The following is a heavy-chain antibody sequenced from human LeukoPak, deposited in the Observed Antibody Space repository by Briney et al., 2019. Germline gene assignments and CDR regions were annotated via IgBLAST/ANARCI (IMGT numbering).Heavy chain of an antibody. D-gene: IGHD6-19*01. Sequence: PGGSLRLSCAASGFTFSSYSMNWVRQAPGKGLEWVSSISSSSSYIYYADSVKGRFTISRDNAKNSLYLQMNSLRAEDTAVYYCARDSAVAGRDFAFDIWGQGTMVTVSS. CDR1: GFTFSSYS. CDR2: ISSSSSYI. J-gene: IGHJ3*02. V-gene: IGHV3-21*01. CDR3: ARDSAVAGRDFAFDI.